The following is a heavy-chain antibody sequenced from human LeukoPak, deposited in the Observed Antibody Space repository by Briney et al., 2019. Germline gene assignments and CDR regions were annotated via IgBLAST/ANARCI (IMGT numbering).Heavy chain of an antibody. CDR1: GGSFSGYY. J-gene: IGHJ3*02. Sequence: SETLSLTCAVYGGSFSGYYWSWIRQPPGKGLEWIGEINHSGSTNYNPSLKGRVTISVDTSKNQFSLKLSSVTAADTAVYYCAADGMFDAFDIWGQGTMVTVSS. D-gene: IGHD3-10*02. V-gene: IGHV4-34*01. CDR3: AADGMFDAFDI. CDR2: INHSGST.